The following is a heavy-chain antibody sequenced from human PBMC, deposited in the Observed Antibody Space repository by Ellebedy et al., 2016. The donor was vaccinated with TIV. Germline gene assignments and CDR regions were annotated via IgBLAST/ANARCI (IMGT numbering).Heavy chain of an antibody. Sequence: GESLKISCAASGFTFSSYAMSWVRQAPGKGLEWVSAISGSGGSTYYADSAKGRFTISRDNSKNTLYLQMNSLRAEDTAVYYCARQDAVAGIDYWGQGTLVTVSS. CDR2: ISGSGGST. CDR3: ARQDAVAGIDY. J-gene: IGHJ4*02. D-gene: IGHD6-19*01. V-gene: IGHV3-23*01. CDR1: GFTFSSYA.